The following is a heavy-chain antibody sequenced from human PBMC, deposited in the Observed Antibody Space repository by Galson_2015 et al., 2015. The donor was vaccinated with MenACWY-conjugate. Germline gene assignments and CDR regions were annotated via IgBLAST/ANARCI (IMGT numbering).Heavy chain of an antibody. CDR1: GFSVSSYY. Sequence: SLRLSCAASGFSVSSYYMSWVRQAPGKGPEWISVIRSAGSTVYADSVQGRFTISRDTSKNAVFLQMSNLRDEDTAVYYCARSDWLDPRGQGTLVTVSS. V-gene: IGHV3-53*01. CDR3: ARSDWLDP. J-gene: IGHJ5*02. CDR2: IRSAGST.